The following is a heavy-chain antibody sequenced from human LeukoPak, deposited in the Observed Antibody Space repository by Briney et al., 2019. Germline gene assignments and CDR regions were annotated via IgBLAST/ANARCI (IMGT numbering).Heavy chain of an antibody. CDR3: ARDLTMVRGVSFDY. Sequence: GSLRLSCAASGFTFSDYWMHWVRQAPGKGLVWVSRIISDGSFTEYADSVKGRFTISRDNVENTLYLQMNSLRAEDTAVYYCARDLTMVRGVSFDYWGQGTLVTVSS. CDR2: IISDGSFT. CDR1: GFTFSDYW. D-gene: IGHD3-10*01. J-gene: IGHJ4*02. V-gene: IGHV3-74*01.